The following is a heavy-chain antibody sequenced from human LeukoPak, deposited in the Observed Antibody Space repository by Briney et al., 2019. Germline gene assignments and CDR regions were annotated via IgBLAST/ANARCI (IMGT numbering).Heavy chain of an antibody. Sequence: SETLSLTCTVSGGSISSSSYYWGWIRQPPGKGLEWIGSIYYSGSTYYNPSLKSRVTISVDTSKNQFSLKLSSVTAADTAVYYCARHGTAMVFDAFDIWGQGTMVTVSS. CDR1: GGSISSSSYY. J-gene: IGHJ3*02. D-gene: IGHD5-18*01. CDR2: IYYSGST. V-gene: IGHV4-39*01. CDR3: ARHGTAMVFDAFDI.